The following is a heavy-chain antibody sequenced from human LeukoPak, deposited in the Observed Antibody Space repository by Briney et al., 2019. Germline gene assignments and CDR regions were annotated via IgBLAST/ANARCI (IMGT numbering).Heavy chain of an antibody. D-gene: IGHD2-2*01. V-gene: IGHV3-23*01. J-gene: IGHJ4*02. CDR1: GFTFSSYA. Sequence: GGSLRLSCAASGFTFSSYAMSLVRQAPGKGLEWVSAISGSGGSTYYADSVKGRFTISRDNSKNTLYLQMNSLRAEDTAVYYCAKGRYCSSTSCYEAGGDYWGQGTLVTVSS. CDR3: AKGRYCSSTSCYEAGGDY. CDR2: ISGSGGST.